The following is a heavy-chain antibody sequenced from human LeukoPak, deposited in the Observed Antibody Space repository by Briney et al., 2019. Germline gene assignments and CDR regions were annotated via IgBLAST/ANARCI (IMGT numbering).Heavy chain of an antibody. V-gene: IGHV1-24*01. D-gene: IGHD3-10*01. Sequence: ASVKVSCKVSGYTLTELSMHWVRQAPGKGLEWMGGFDPEDGETTYAQKFQGRVTMTEDTSTDTAYMELSSLRSEDTAVYYCATALWFGEGGNFDYWGQGTLVTVSS. J-gene: IGHJ4*02. CDR2: FDPEDGET. CDR1: GYTLTELS. CDR3: ATALWFGEGGNFDY.